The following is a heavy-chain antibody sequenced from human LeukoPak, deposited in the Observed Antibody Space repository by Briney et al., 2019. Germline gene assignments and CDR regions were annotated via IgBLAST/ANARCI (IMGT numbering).Heavy chain of an antibody. D-gene: IGHD1-14*01. V-gene: IGHV1-18*01. J-gene: IGHJ5*02. CDR2: ISAYNGNT. CDR1: GYTFTSYD. Sequence: ASVKVSCKASGYTFTSYDINWVRQAPGQGLEWMGWISAYNGNTNYAQKLQGRVTMTTDTSTSTAYMELRSLRSDDTAVYYCARVPGISPIRGHWFDPWGQGTLVTVSS. CDR3: ARVPGISPIRGHWFDP.